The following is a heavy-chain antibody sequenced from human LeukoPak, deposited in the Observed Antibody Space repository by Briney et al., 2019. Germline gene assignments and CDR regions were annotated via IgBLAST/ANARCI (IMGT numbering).Heavy chain of an antibody. V-gene: IGHV4-34*01. CDR1: GGSFSGYY. D-gene: IGHD6-13*01. Sequence: SETLSLTCAVYGGSFSGYYWSWIRQPPGKGLEWIGEINHSGRTNYNPALKSRVTIPGDTSKNQFSRKLSSVTAADTAVYYCAGPTGTAAGKDHDYWGQGTLVTVSS. CDR2: INHSGRT. CDR3: AGPTGTAAGKDHDY. J-gene: IGHJ4*02.